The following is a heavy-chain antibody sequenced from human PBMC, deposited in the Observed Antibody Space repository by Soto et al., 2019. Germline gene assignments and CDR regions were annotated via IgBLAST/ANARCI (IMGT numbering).Heavy chain of an antibody. J-gene: IGHJ6*02. CDR3: ARDSVDSAMAAFYYYGMDV. D-gene: IGHD5-18*01. CDR1: GFTFSSYW. V-gene: IGHV3-7*01. Sequence: GGSLRLSCAASGFTFSSYWMSWVRQAPRKGLEWVANIKEDGSEKHYVDFVKGRFTISRDNAKNSLSLQMNSLRAEDTAVYYCARDSVDSAMAAFYYYGMDVWGQGTSVTVSS. CDR2: IKEDGSEK.